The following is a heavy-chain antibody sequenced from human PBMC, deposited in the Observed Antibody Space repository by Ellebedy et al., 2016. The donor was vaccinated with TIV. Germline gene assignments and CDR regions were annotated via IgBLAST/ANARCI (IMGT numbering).Heavy chain of an antibody. CDR1: GFIFSSYG. D-gene: IGHD3-10*01. V-gene: IGHV3-33*06. CDR3: AKSPTGAGTFDY. J-gene: IGHJ4*02. Sequence: GESLKISCAASGFIFSSYGMHWVRQAPGKGLEWVAVIWYDGSTKYYADSVKGRFTISRDNSKNTLYLQMNSLRAEDTAVYYCAKSPTGAGTFDYWGQGTLVTVSS. CDR2: IWYDGSTK.